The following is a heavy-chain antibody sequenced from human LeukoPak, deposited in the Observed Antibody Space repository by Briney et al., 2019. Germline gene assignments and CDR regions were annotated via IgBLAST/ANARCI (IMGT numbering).Heavy chain of an antibody. CDR2: ISHRCSTI. CDR3: ARDPKNASGWLWYSDL. V-gene: IGHV3-11*01. J-gene: IGHJ2*01. CDR1: GFSFDEYH. D-gene: IGHD6-19*01. Sequence: PGGSLRLSCEASGFSFDEYHVSWIRQAPGKGLEGVSYISHRCSTIYYADSAEGRFTIASDNAKNSVFLQMNSLRAEDTALYYCARDPKNASGWLWYSDLWGRGTLVVVSS.